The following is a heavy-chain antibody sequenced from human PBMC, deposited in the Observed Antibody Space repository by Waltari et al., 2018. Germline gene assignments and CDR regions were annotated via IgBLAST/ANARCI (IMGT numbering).Heavy chain of an antibody. CDR1: GGSITSYY. D-gene: IGHD6-13*01. V-gene: IGHV3-7*01. CDR3: ARGNIAAA. J-gene: IGHJ5*02. CDR2: IKQDGSEK. Sequence: VQLQESGPGLVKPSETLSLTCTVSGGSITSYYWSWIRQPPGKGLEWVANIKQDGSEKYYVDSVKGRFTISRDNAKNSLYLQMNSLRAEDTAVYYCARGNIAAAWGQGTLVTVSS.